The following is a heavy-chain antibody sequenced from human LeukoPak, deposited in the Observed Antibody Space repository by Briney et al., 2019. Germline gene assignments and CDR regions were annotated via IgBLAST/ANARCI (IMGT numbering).Heavy chain of an antibody. CDR3: ARVPIRRGVVTNAFDI. V-gene: IGHV4-59*01. Sequence: SETLSLTCTVSGGSISSYYWSWIRQPPGKGLEWIGYIYYSGSTNYNPSLKSRVTISVDTSKNQFSLKLSSVTAADTAVYYRARVPIRRGVVTNAFDIWGQGTMVTVSS. CDR2: IYYSGST. CDR1: GGSISSYY. J-gene: IGHJ3*02. D-gene: IGHD2-21*02.